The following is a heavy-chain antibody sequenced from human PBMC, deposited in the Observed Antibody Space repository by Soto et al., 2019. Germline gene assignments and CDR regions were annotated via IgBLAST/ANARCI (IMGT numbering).Heavy chain of an antibody. CDR2: IFATSTTI. Sequence: EVQLGESGGGLVQPGGSLRLSCVASGFTFSSYSMVWVRQAPEKGLEWISYIFATSTTIYYADSVKGRFTVSRDNTQNSLFLLMNSLRAEDTAIYYCARDKDWAFDYWGQGTLVTVSS. CDR3: ARDKDWAFDY. CDR1: GFTFSSYS. D-gene: IGHD3-9*01. J-gene: IGHJ4*02. V-gene: IGHV3-48*04.